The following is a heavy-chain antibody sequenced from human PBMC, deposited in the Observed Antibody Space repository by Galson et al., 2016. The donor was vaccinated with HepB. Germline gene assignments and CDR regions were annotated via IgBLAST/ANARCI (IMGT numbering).Heavy chain of an antibody. D-gene: IGHD2-21*01. V-gene: IGHV3-11*06. Sequence: PRLSCAASGFIFSDYYISWIRQAPGKGLEWVSYTSGSGGDTNYADSVRGRFTTSRDNSKNSLYLQMNSLRVEDTAVYYCARSMIGTNGAFDIWGQGTMVTVSS. CDR2: TSGSGGDT. CDR3: ARSMIGTNGAFDI. J-gene: IGHJ3*02. CDR1: GFIFSDYY.